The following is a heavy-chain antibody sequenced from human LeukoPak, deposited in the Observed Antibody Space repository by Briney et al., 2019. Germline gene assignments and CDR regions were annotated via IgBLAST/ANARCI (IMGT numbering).Heavy chain of an antibody. CDR2: IYPGDSDT. CDR1: GYIFTSYW. J-gene: IGHJ4*02. D-gene: IGHD3-16*01. Sequence: GESLQISCKGSGYIFTSYWIGWVRQMPGKGLEWMGIIYPGDSDTRYSPSFQGQVTISADKSISTAYLQWSSLKASDTAMYYCARTAPTLAYDYWGQGTLVTVSS. CDR3: ARTAPTLAYDY. V-gene: IGHV5-51*01.